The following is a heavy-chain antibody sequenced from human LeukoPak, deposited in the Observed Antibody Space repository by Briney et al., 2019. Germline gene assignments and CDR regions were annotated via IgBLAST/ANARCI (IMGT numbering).Heavy chain of an antibody. D-gene: IGHD6-13*01. Sequence: GGSLRLSCAASGFTFSSYGMHWVRQAPGKGLEWVSAISGSGGSTYYADSVKGRFTISRDNSKNTLYLQMNSLRAEDTAVYYCAKGMGYSSSWYAFDIWGQGTMVTVSS. CDR3: AKGMGYSSSWYAFDI. CDR1: GFTFSSYG. V-gene: IGHV3-23*01. J-gene: IGHJ3*02. CDR2: ISGSGGST.